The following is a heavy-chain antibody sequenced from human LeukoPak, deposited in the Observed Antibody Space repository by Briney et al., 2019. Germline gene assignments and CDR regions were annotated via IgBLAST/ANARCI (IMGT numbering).Heavy chain of an antibody. J-gene: IGHJ4*02. CDR1: GFTFSSYG. V-gene: IGHV3-33*01. Sequence: GGSLRLSCAASGFTFSSYGMHWVRQAPGKGLEWVAVIWYDGSNKYYADSVKGRFTISRDNSKNTLYLQMNSLKTEDTAVYYCTTDGSSGFYYWGQGTLVTVSS. CDR2: IWYDGSNK. D-gene: IGHD6-19*01. CDR3: TTDGSSGFYY.